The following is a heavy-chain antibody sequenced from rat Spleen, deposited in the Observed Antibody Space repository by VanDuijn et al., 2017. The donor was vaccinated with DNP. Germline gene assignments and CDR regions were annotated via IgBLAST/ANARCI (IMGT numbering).Heavy chain of an antibody. D-gene: IGHD1-9*01. J-gene: IGHJ2*01. CDR1: GFSLSDFN. Sequence: QVQLKESGPGLVQPSQTLSLTCTVSGFSLSDFNVHWVRQPTGKGLEWMGVLWTDGNTDYNPALKSRLTISRDTSKSQLFLKMNSLQTEDMANYYCAREGRDHTNDAYNYYFDYWGQGVMVTVSS. CDR2: LWTDGNT. V-gene: IGHV2-30*01. CDR3: AREGRDHTNDAYNYYFDY.